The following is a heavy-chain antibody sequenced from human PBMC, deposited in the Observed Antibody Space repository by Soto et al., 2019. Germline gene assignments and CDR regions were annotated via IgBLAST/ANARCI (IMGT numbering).Heavy chain of an antibody. D-gene: IGHD3-10*01. Sequence: QVQLVQSGAEVKKPGASVKVSCKASGYTFTSYAMHWVRQAPGQRLEWMGWINAGNGNTKYSQKFQGRVTITRDTSASTAYMERSSLRSEDTAVYYCARGGSGSTHDYWGQGTLVTVSS. CDR3: ARGGSGSTHDY. CDR1: GYTFTSYA. J-gene: IGHJ4*02. CDR2: INAGNGNT. V-gene: IGHV1-3*01.